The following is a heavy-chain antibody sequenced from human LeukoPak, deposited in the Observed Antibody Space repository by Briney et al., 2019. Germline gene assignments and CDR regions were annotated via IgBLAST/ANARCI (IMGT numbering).Heavy chain of an antibody. J-gene: IGHJ4*02. CDR2: INPSGGST. Sequence: ASVKVSCKASGYTFNSYYMHWVRQAPGQGLEWMGIINPSGGSTSYAQKFQGRVTMTRDTSTSTVYMELSSLRSEDTAVYYWARAWGWGNDYWGQGTLVTVSS. V-gene: IGHV1-46*02. D-gene: IGHD3-16*01. CDR1: GYTFNSYY. CDR3: ARAWGWGNDY.